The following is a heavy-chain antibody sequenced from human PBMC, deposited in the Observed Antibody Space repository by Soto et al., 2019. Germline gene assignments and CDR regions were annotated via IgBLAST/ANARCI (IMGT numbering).Heavy chain of an antibody. CDR1: GGSVSGYY. V-gene: IGHV4-34*01. Sequence: SETLSLTCAVYGGSVSGYYWNWIRQPPGKELEWIGEIYDSGGTNYNPSLKSRVTMSVDKSKNQFSLKLNSVTAADTAVYYCARSLNRVAQISGSSSVHGRWGQGTLVTVSS. J-gene: IGHJ4*02. D-gene: IGHD2-2*01. CDR3: ARSLNRVAQISGSSSVHGR. CDR2: IYDSGGT.